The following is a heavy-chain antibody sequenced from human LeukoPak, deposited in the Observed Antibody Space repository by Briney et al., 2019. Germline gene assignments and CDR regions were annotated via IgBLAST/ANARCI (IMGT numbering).Heavy chain of an antibody. V-gene: IGHV4-39*01. J-gene: IGHJ4*02. CDR1: GGSISSRNYY. Sequence: SETLSLTCTVSGGSISSRNYYWGWIRQPPGKGLEWIGCIYYSGSTYYNPSLKSRVTISVDTSKNQFSLKLSSVTAADTAVYYCARRLSTWYFDYWGQGTLVTVSS. CDR3: ARRLSTWYFDY. D-gene: IGHD6-13*01. CDR2: IYYSGST.